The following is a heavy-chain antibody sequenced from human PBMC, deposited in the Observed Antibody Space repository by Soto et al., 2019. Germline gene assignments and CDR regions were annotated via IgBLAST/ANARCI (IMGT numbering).Heavy chain of an antibody. V-gene: IGHV4-31*03. CDR2: IYYSGST. CDR1: GGSISSGGYY. D-gene: IGHD3-22*01. Sequence: QVQLQESGPGLVKPSQTLSLTCTVSGGSISSGGYYWSWIRQHPGKGLEWSGYIYYSGSTYYNPSLKSRVTISVDTSKNQFSLKLSSVTAADTAVYYCARGAYYYDSSGYYEGWFDPWGQGTLVTVSS. J-gene: IGHJ5*02. CDR3: ARGAYYYDSSGYYEGWFDP.